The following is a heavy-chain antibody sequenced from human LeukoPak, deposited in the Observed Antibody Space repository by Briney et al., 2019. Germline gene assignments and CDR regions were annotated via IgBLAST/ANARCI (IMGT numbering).Heavy chain of an antibody. CDR3: AREDYGSGSWNDY. CDR2: IIWSGGST. D-gene: IGHD3-10*01. J-gene: IGHJ4*02. Sequence: PGGSLRLSCAASGFTFDDYGMSWVRQAPGKWLEWVSGIIWSGGSTGYADSVEGRFTISRDNAKNSLYLQMNSLRAEDTALYYCAREDYGSGSWNDYWGQGTLVTVSS. CDR1: GFTFDDYG. V-gene: IGHV3-20*04.